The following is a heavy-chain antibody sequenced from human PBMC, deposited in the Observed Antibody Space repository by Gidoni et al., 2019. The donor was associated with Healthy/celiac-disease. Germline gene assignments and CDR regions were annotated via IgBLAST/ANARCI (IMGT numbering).Heavy chain of an antibody. CDR3: ATDLRPYGMATASGRAFDI. J-gene: IGHJ3*02. V-gene: IGHV1-24*01. CDR1: GYTLTELS. Sequence: QVQLVQSGAEVKKPGASVKVSCKVSGYTLTELSMHWVRQAPGKGLEWMGGFDPEDGETIYAQKFQGRVTMTEDTSTDTAYMELSSLRSEDTAVYYCATDLRPYGMATASGRAFDIWGQGTMVTVSS. D-gene: IGHD5-12*01. CDR2: FDPEDGET.